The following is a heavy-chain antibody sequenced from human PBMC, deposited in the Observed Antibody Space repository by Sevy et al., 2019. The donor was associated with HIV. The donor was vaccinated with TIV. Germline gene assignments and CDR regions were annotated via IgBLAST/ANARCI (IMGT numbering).Heavy chain of an antibody. CDR2: INHSGST. Sequence: SETLSLTCAVYGGSFSGYYWSWIRQPPGKGLEWIGEINHSGSTNYNPSLKSRVTISVDTSKNQFSLKLSSVTAADTAVYYCARAHKYYDYVWGSYHHYYFDYWGQRTLVTVSS. CDR1: GGSFSGYY. J-gene: IGHJ4*02. V-gene: IGHV4-34*01. CDR3: ARAHKYYDYVWGSYHHYYFDY. D-gene: IGHD3-16*02.